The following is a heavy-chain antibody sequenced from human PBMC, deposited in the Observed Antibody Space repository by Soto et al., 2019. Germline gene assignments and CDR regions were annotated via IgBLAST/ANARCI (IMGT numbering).Heavy chain of an antibody. CDR2: ISAYNGNT. D-gene: IGHD5-18*01. J-gene: IGHJ4*02. CDR1: GYTFTSYG. V-gene: IGHV1-18*01. Sequence: ASVKVSCKASGYTFTSYGISWVRQAPGQGLEWMGWISAYNGNTNYAQKLQGRVTMTTDTSTSTAYMELRSLRSDDTAVYYCARDPITWIQLWLPSDYWGQGTLVTVSS. CDR3: ARDPITWIQLWLPSDY.